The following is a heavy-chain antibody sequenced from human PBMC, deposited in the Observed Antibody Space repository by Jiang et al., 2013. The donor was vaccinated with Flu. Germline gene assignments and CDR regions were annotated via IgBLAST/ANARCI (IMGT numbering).Heavy chain of an antibody. Sequence: VQLVESGGGVAQPGRSLGLSCAASGFTFSSYGMHWVRQAPGKGLEWVAVISYDGSNKYYADSVKGRFTISRDNSKNTLYLQMNSLRAEDTAVYYCAKSGSRAARPPLDYFDYWGQGTLVTVSS. D-gene: IGHD6-6*01. V-gene: IGHV3-30*18. CDR3: AKSGSRAARPPLDYFDY. J-gene: IGHJ4*02. CDR1: GFTFSSYG. CDR2: ISYDGSNK.